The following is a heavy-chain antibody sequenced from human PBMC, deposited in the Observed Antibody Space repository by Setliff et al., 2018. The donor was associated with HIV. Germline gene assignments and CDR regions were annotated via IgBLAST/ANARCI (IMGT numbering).Heavy chain of an antibody. CDR1: GYTFTSYY. J-gene: IGHJ4*02. D-gene: IGHD3-3*01. CDR2: INPSGGST. Sequence: ASVKVSCKASGYTFTSYYMHWVRQAPGQGLEWMGIINPSGGSTSYAQKFQGRVTMTRDTSTSTVYMELSSLRSEDTAVYYCARAGKRTTIFGVVIIPVRVGDYFDYWGQGTLVTVSS. CDR3: ARAGKRTTIFGVVIIPVRVGDYFDY. V-gene: IGHV1-46*03.